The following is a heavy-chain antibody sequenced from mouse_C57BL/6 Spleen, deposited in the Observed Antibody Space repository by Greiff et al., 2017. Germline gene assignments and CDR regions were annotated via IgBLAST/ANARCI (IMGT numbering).Heavy chain of an antibody. CDR1: GFTFTAYY. CDR3: ARYGAAQATGDYCAMDY. J-gene: IGHJ4*01. V-gene: IGHV7-3*01. CDR2: LRNKANSYTT. Sequence: EVKLEESGGGLVQPGGSLSLSCAASGFTFTAYYMSWVRQPPGKALEWLGFLRNKANSYTTEYSAAVKGRFTISRDNSQSILYLQMYALRAEDSTTYYGARYGAAQATGDYCAMDYWGQGTSVTVSS. D-gene: IGHD3-2*02.